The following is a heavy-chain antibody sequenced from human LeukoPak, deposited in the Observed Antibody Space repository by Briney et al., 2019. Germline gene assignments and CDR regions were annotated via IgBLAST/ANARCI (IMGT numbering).Heavy chain of an antibody. J-gene: IGHJ4*02. V-gene: IGHV3-15*01. CDR3: TTVYYYDSGGYHRNY. Sequence: GGSLRLSCAASGFTFSNAWINWVRQAPRKGLEWVGRIKSKTDGGTTGYAAPVKGTFTILRDDSKNTLFLQMNSLKTEDTAMHYCTTVYYYDSGGYHRNYWGQGTLVTVSS. CDR1: GFTFSNAW. CDR2: IKSKTDGGTT. D-gene: IGHD3-22*01.